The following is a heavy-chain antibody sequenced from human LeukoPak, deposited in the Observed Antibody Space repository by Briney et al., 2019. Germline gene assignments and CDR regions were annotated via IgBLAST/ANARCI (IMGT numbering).Heavy chain of an antibody. J-gene: IGHJ4*02. D-gene: IGHD1-26*01. CDR2: ISGSGYYS. V-gene: IGHV3-23*01. CDR1: GFRFSSYA. Sequence: GGSLRLSCAASGFRFSSYAMSWVRQAPGKGLEWVSAISGSGYYSYYADSVKGRFTVSRDNSKTTLYLQMNSLRADDTAVYYCAKGGPTGSNYFDFWGQGTLVTVSS. CDR3: AKGGPTGSNYFDF.